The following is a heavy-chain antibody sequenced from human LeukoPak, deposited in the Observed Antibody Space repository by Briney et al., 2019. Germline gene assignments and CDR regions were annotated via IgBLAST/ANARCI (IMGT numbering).Heavy chain of an antibody. D-gene: IGHD2-2*01. CDR1: ENSFTTSW. J-gene: IGHJ4*02. V-gene: IGHV5-51*01. Sequence: GESLKISCKASENSFTTSWIGWVRQMPGRGLEWMGIIYPGDSDTRYSPSFQGQVTISADKSISTAYLQWSSLKASDTAMYYCVRQGLQSRTYPAYWGPGTLVTVSS. CDR2: IYPGDSDT. CDR3: VRQGLQSRTYPAY.